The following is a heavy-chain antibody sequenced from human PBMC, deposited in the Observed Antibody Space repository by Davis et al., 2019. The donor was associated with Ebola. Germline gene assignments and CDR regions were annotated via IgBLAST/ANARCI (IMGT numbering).Heavy chain of an antibody. CDR3: AKVHPPTTVTTGWFDP. CDR1: GFIISSYA. D-gene: IGHD4-17*01. Sequence: ESLKIPCAASGFIISSYAMSWVRQEPGKGLEWVSSISVRSITYHADSVKGRFTISRDNSKNTLYLQMNSLRAEDTAVYYCAKVHPPTTVTTGWFDPWGQGTLVTVSS. J-gene: IGHJ5*02. CDR2: ISVRSIT. V-gene: IGHV3-23*01.